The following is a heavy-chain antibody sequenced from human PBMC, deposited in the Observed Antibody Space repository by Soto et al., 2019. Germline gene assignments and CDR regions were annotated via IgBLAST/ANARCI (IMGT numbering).Heavy chain of an antibody. CDR2: ISGSGGST. CDR1: GFTFSSYA. D-gene: IGHD3-16*01. J-gene: IGHJ3*02. Sequence: EVQLLESGGGLVQPGGSLRLSCAASGFTFSSYAMSWVRQAPGKGLEWVSAISGSGGSTYYADSVKGRFTIARDNSKNTLYMQMNSRRAEDTAVYYCAKAEKNIMTTFGGVPNDAFDIWGQGTMVTVSS. CDR3: AKAEKNIMTTFGGVPNDAFDI. V-gene: IGHV3-23*01.